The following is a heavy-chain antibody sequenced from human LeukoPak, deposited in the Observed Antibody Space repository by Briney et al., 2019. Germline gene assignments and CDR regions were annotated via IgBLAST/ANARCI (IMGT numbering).Heavy chain of an antibody. D-gene: IGHD2-15*01. J-gene: IGHJ4*02. V-gene: IGHV3-23*01. CDR3: PKAPLGRCSGAICYYFDY. Sequence: GGSLRLSCAVSGFTFSTYSMNWVRQAPGKGLEWVSAISESDAGTYYADSVKGRFTISRDNSKNTLYLQMNSLRAEDAAVYYCPKAPLGRCSGAICYYFDYWGQGTLVTVSS. CDR2: ISESDAGT. CDR1: GFTFSTYS.